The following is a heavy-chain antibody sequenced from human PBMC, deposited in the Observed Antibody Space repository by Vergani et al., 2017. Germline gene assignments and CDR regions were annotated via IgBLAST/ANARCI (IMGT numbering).Heavy chain of an antibody. CDR2: ISYDGSNK. Sequence: QVQLVESGGGVVQPGRSLRLSCAASGFTFSSYGMHWVRQAPGKGLEWVAVISYDGSNKYYADSVKGRFTISRDNSKNTLYLQMNSLRAEDTAVYYCARAQSDYGDDYYGMDVWGQGTTVTVSS. D-gene: IGHD4-17*01. CDR1: GFTFSSYG. CDR3: ARAQSDYGDDYYGMDV. J-gene: IGHJ6*02. V-gene: IGHV3-30*03.